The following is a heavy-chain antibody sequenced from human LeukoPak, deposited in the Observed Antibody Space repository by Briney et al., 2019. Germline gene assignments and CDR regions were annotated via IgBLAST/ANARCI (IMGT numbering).Heavy chain of an antibody. CDR2: ISGSGGST. CDR1: GFTIDGYV. V-gene: IGHV3-23*01. CDR3: AKAYRKWELQSYFDY. D-gene: IGHD1-26*01. J-gene: IGHJ4*02. Sequence: PGRSLRLSCAASGFTIDGYVIHWVRQAPGKGLEWVSAISGSGGSTYYADSVKGRFTISRDNSKNTLYLQMNSLRAEDTAVYYCAKAYRKWELQSYFDYWGQGTLVTVSS.